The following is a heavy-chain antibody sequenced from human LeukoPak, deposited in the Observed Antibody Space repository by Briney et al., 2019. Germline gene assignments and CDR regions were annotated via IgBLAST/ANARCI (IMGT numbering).Heavy chain of an antibody. V-gene: IGHV3-11*01. CDR3: AKYVGPGNSDWPFS. Sequence: GGSLRLSCTVSGFTFSNFAMSWVRQAPGKGLEWISYISNSGHSIYYADSVKGRFTISRDNAENSLHLQMNSLRVDDTAVYYCAKYVGPGNSDWPFSWGQGTLVTASS. J-gene: IGHJ5*02. CDR2: ISNSGHSI. CDR1: GFTFSNFA. D-gene: IGHD6-13*01.